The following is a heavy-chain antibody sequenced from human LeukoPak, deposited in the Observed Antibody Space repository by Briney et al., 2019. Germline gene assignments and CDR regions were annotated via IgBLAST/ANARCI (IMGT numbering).Heavy chain of an antibody. J-gene: IGHJ3*02. V-gene: IGHV4-4*07. Sequence: PSETLSLTCTVSGGTISNYYWSWIRQPAGKGLEWIGRKYARGSSNYNPPVQSRVTMSVDTSKNQFSLKLRSVTAADTAVYYCARGRYCSADICTGGDSFDIWGQGTMVSVSP. CDR3: ARGRYCSADICTGGDSFDI. CDR2: KYARGSS. D-gene: IGHD2-15*01. CDR1: GGTISNYY.